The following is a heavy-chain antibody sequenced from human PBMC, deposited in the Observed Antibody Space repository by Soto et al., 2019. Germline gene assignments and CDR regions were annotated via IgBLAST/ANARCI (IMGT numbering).Heavy chain of an antibody. D-gene: IGHD1-1*01. Sequence: QGQLVESGGGVVQPGRSLRLSCTASGLIFSTYTMHWIRQSPGRGLEWLAFITDDGGNQYYADSVRGRFTISRDNSKNTLYRKRHSLRGENTVFYYWGRAGPIPAAGNTWSDPWGKEPLSTVPS. J-gene: IGHJ5*02. CDR3: GRAGPIPAAGNTWSDP. V-gene: IGHV3-30-3*01. CDR2: ITDDGGNQ. CDR1: GLIFSTYT.